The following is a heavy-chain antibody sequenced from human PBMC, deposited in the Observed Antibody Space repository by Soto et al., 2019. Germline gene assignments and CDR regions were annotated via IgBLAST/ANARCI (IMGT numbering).Heavy chain of an antibody. CDR2: INPSGGST. J-gene: IGHJ5*02. Sequence: ASVKVSCPSSGYTFTRYYMHWVRQAPGQGLEWMGIINPSGGSTSYAQKFQGRVTMNRDTSTSKVYMELSSLRSEDTAVYYCASGGKAARPWWFDPWGQGTLVTVSA. CDR3: ASGGKAARPWWFDP. V-gene: IGHV1-46*01. CDR1: GYTFTRYY. D-gene: IGHD6-6*01.